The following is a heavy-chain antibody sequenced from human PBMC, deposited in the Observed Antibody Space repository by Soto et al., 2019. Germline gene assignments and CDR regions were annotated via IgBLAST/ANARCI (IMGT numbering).Heavy chain of an antibody. Sequence: GGSLRLSCAASGFTFSSYGMHWVRLAPGKGLEWVAFIWHDGGNKFYAESVKGRFTISRDNSKNTQYLQMTSLSAEDTAMYYCARDGDVNTGFGKDYWGQGTLVTVSS. CDR2: IWHDGGNK. CDR3: ARDGDVNTGFGKDY. V-gene: IGHV3-33*01. D-gene: IGHD3-16*01. J-gene: IGHJ4*02. CDR1: GFTFSSYG.